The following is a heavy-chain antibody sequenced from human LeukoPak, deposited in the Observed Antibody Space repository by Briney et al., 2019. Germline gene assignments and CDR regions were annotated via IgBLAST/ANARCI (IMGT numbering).Heavy chain of an antibody. J-gene: IGHJ4*02. Sequence: PGGSLRLSCTAYGFTFGDYAMSWVRQAPGKGLEWVGFIRSKAYGGTTEYAASVKGRFTISRDDSKSIAYLQMNSLKTEDTAVYYCTSRYYDFWSGYYPFDYWGQGTLVTVSS. D-gene: IGHD3-3*01. V-gene: IGHV3-49*04. CDR1: GFTFGDYA. CDR3: TSRYYDFWSGYYPFDY. CDR2: IRSKAYGGTT.